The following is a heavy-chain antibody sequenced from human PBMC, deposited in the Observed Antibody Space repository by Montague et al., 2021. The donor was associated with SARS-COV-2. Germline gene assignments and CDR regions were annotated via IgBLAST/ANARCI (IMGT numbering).Heavy chain of an antibody. CDR1: GGSISSGSYY. V-gene: IGHV4-61*02. J-gene: IGHJ3*02. CDR3: ARYLAPYNGSGSYYNPIGAFDI. D-gene: IGHD3-10*01. CDR2: IYTSGST. Sequence: TLSLTCTVSGGSISSGSYYWSWIRQPAGKGLAWIGRIYTSGSTNYNPSLKIPVTISVYTSKNPFSLKVSSVTAADTAVYYCARYLAPYNGSGSYYNPIGAFDIWGQGTMVTVSS.